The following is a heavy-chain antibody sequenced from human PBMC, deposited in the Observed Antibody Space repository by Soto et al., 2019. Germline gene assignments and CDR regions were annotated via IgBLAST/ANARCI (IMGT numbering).Heavy chain of an antibody. Sequence: QVQLQESGPGLVKPSETLSLTCTVSGGSINDHYWSWIRQPPGQGLEWIGYIYYSGSTNYSPSLKSRVTISVDTSKNQFSLNLSALTAADTAIYYCARANWYFDYWGQGTLVTVSS. CDR1: GGSINDHY. CDR2: IYYSGST. V-gene: IGHV4-59*11. CDR3: ARANWYFDY. D-gene: IGHD7-27*01. J-gene: IGHJ4*02.